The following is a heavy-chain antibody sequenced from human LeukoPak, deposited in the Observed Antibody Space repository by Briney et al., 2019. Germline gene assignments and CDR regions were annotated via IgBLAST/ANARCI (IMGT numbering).Heavy chain of an antibody. V-gene: IGHV4-31*03. CDR2: IYYSGST. D-gene: IGHD3-22*01. CDR3: ARAGYDSSGYSTYYFDY. CDR1: GGSISSGDYY. Sequence: SETLSLTCTVSGGSISSGDYYWSWIRQHPGKGLEWIGYIYYSGSTYYNPSLKSRVTISIDTSKNQFSLKLSSVTAADTAVYYCARAGYDSSGYSTYYFDYWGQGTLVTVSS. J-gene: IGHJ4*02.